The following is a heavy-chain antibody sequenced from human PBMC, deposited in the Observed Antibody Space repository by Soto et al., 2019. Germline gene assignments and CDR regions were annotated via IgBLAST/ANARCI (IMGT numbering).Heavy chain of an antibody. CDR3: ARGLYCGDERIDY. D-gene: IGHD2-21*02. Sequence: QVQLQESGPGLVKPSQTLSLTCTVSGGSFSIGSHYWSWIRQHPGKGLEWIGYIYNTGSTYSNPSLKSRVTISVDTSKNQFSLKLTSVTAADTAVYYCARGLYCGDERIDYWGQGTLVTVSS. J-gene: IGHJ4*02. CDR2: IYNTGST. CDR1: GGSFSIGSHY. V-gene: IGHV4-31*03.